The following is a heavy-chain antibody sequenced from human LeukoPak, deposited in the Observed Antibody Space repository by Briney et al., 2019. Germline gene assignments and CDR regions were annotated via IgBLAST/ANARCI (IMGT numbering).Heavy chain of an antibody. V-gene: IGHV1-69*05. CDR3: ARGATGTTFYHWLDP. CDR1: GGTFGIYG. Sequence: SVKVSCKAPGGTFGIYGMSWVRQAPGQGLEWMGGIIPMYRTPTYAERFEGRVTISTDDSTSTVYMELGSLRSEDTAVYYCARGATGTTFYHWLDPWGQGTLVTVSS. D-gene: IGHD1-7*01. CDR2: IIPMYRTP. J-gene: IGHJ5*02.